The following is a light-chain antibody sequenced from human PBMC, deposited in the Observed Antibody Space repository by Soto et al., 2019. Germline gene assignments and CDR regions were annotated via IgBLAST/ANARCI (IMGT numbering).Light chain of an antibody. Sequence: LSESPGTLCLSPGERGPVSCRASPSVSNNYLAWSQQNPGQAPRLLIYGASNRATGIPDRFSGSGSGTDFTLTISRLEPEDFALYYCQQYGDSRTFGQGTKVDIK. V-gene: IGKV3-20*01. CDR1: PSVSNNY. J-gene: IGKJ1*01. CDR3: QQYGDSRT. CDR2: GAS.